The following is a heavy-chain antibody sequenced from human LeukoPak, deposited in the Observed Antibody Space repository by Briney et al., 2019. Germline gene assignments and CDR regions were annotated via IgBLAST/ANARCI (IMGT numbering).Heavy chain of an antibody. CDR1: GFTFDDYA. CDR2: ISWNSGTI. J-gene: IGHJ3*02. CDR3: AKDVTGTGAFDI. D-gene: IGHD1-7*01. V-gene: IGHV3-9*01. Sequence: GGSLRLSCAASGFTFDDYAMHWVRQAPGKGLEWVSGISWNSGTIGYADSVKGRFTISRDNAKNSLYLQMHSLRAEDTAFYYCAKDVTGTGAFDIWGQGTMVTVSS.